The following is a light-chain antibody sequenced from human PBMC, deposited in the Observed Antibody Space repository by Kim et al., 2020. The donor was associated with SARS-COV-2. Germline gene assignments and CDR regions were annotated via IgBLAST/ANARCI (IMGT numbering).Light chain of an antibody. Sequence: GQKVTIACSGSSSNIGKNYVSWYQQFTGTAPKLLMYDNDKRAAGIPDRFFGSKSGTSATLGITGLQTGDEADYYCGAWDNSLSAGIFGGGTQLTVL. V-gene: IGLV1-51*01. CDR2: DND. J-gene: IGLJ2*01. CDR3: GAWDNSLSAGI. CDR1: SSNIGKNY.